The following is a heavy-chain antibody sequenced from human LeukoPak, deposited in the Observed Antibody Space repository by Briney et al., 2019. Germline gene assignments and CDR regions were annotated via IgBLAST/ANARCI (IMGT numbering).Heavy chain of an antibody. J-gene: IGHJ4*02. D-gene: IGHD3-22*01. Sequence: PSETLSLTCTVSGYSISSGYYWGWIRQPPGKGLEWIGSIYHSGSTYYNPSLKSRVTISVDTSKNQFSLKLSSVTAADTAVYYCARDGLHYYDSSGYYVIFPHPPDYWGQGTLVTVSS. CDR1: GYSISSGYY. CDR2: IYHSGST. CDR3: ARDGLHYYDSSGYYVIFPHPPDY. V-gene: IGHV4-38-2*02.